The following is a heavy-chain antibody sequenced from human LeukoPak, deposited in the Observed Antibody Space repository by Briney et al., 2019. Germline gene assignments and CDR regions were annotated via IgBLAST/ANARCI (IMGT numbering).Heavy chain of an antibody. J-gene: IGHJ5*02. V-gene: IGHV1-69*04. CDR2: IVPIVEIT. CDR3: ARGNYGDPNWFDP. Sequence: SVRVSCKASGDTLNNDDITWVRQAPGRGLEWMGRIVPIVEITNYAESFQGRVTITADKSTNTFYMQLASLMSSDTAIYFCARGNYGDPNWFDPWGQGTLVTVSS. D-gene: IGHD4-17*01. CDR1: GDTLNNDD.